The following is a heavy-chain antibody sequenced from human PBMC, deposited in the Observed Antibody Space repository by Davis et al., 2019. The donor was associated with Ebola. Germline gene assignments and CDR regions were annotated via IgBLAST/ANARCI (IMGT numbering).Heavy chain of an antibody. J-gene: IGHJ6*04. CDR1: GFTFSSYG. CDR3: AKRATVKVAGANYYNAMDV. CDR2: ISGEGSTT. Sequence: PGGSLRLSCVASGFTFSSYGLHWVRQAPGKGLVWVSRISGEGSTTKYADSVKGRFTISRDNSKNTLYLQMNSLRAEDTAVFYCAKRATVKVAGANYYNAMDVWGKGTTVTVSS. D-gene: IGHD6-19*01. V-gene: IGHV3-74*03.